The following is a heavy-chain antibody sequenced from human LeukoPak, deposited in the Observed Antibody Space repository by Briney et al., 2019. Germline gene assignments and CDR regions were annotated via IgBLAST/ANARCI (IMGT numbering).Heavy chain of an antibody. CDR1: GYTFTGYY. J-gene: IGHJ4*02. CDR3: ARAHARIRYFDLPDCDY. D-gene: IGHD3-9*01. CDR2: INPNSGGT. V-gene: IGHV1-2*06. Sequence: ASVKVSCKASGYTFTGYYMHWVRQAPGQGLEWMGQINPNSGGTNYAQKFQSRVTMTRDTSISTAYMELSRLRSDDTAVYYCARAHARIRYFDLPDCDYWGQGTLVTVSS.